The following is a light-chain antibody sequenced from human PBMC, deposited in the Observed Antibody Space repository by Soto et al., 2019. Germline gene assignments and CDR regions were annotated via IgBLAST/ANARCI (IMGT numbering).Light chain of an antibody. CDR3: LQHNSYPRT. Sequence: DIQMTQSPSSLSASVGDRVTITCRASQAITNDLSWYQQKPGEPPKRLIYAASTLHSGVPSRVSGSGSGTEFTLTISSLQPEDFATYFCLQHNSYPRTFGQGTKVEIK. V-gene: IGKV1-17*01. CDR2: AAS. J-gene: IGKJ1*01. CDR1: QAITND.